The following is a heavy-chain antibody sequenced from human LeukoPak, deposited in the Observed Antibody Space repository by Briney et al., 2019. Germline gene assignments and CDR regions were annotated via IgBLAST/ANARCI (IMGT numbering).Heavy chain of an antibody. J-gene: IGHJ4*02. CDR2: DNPNSGDT. CDR1: GYTFTGYY. V-gene: IGHV1-2*02. CDR3: ARGPLSPYFDY. Sequence: ASVKVSCKASGYTFTGYYMHWVRLAPGQGLEWMGWDNPNSGDTNYAQKFQGRVTMTRDTSINTAYMELSGLTSDDTAVYYCARGPLSPYFDYWGQGTLVTVSS. D-gene: IGHD3-16*01.